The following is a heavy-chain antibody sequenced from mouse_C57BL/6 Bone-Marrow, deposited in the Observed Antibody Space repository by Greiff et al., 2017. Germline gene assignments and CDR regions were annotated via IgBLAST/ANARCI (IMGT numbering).Heavy chain of an antibody. CDR1: GFTFSSYA. CDR2: ISDGVSYT. Sequence: EVHLVESGGGLVKPGGSLKLPCAASGFTFSSYAMSWVRQTPEKRLEWVATISDGVSYTYYPDNVKGRFTSSRDNAKNNLYMQMSNLKSEDTAMYTCARDRGVYYAMDYWGQGTSVTVSS. J-gene: IGHJ4*01. CDR3: ARDRGVYYAMDY. V-gene: IGHV5-4*01.